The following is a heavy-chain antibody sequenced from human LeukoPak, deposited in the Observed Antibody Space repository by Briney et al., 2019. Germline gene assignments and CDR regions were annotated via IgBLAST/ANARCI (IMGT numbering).Heavy chain of an antibody. Sequence: SVKVSCKASGGTFSSYAISWVRQAPGQGLEWMGGIIPIYGTANYAQKFQGRVTITTDESTSTAYMELSSLRSEDTAVYYCARPRTGGYYDSSGYYYFDYWGQGTLVTVSS. CDR1: GGTFSSYA. CDR2: IIPIYGTA. CDR3: ARPRTGGYYDSSGYYYFDY. V-gene: IGHV1-69*05. D-gene: IGHD3-22*01. J-gene: IGHJ4*02.